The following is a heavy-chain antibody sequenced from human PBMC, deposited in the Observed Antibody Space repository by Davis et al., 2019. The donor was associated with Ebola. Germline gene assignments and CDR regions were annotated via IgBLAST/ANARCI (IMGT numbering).Heavy chain of an antibody. CDR1: GFTFDDYA. CDR3: AKDMGWPYCSSTSCYGMDV. D-gene: IGHD2-2*01. Sequence: SLKISCAASGFTFDDYAMHWVRQAPGKGLEWVSGISWNSGSIGYADSVKGRFTISRDNAKHSLYLQMNSLRAEDTALYYCAKDMGWPYCSSTSCYGMDVWGQGTTVTVSS. J-gene: IGHJ6*02. CDR2: ISWNSGSI. V-gene: IGHV3-9*01.